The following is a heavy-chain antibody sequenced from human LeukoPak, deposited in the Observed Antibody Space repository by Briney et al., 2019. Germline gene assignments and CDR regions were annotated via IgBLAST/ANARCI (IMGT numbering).Heavy chain of an antibody. V-gene: IGHV4-61*02. CDR1: GGSISSSSYY. Sequence: PSETLSLTCTVSGGSISSSSYYWNWIRQPAGKGLEWIGRIYTSGSTNYNPSLKSRVTMSVDTSKNQFSLKLSSVTAADTAVYYCARDRSQHWFDPWGQGTLVIVSS. CDR2: IYTSGST. J-gene: IGHJ5*02. CDR3: ARDRSQHWFDP.